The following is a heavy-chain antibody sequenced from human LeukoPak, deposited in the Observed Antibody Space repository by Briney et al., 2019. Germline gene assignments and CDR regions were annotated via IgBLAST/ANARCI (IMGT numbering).Heavy chain of an antibody. J-gene: IGHJ4*02. CDR1: GFTFSSYS. D-gene: IGHD3-22*01. V-gene: IGHV3-48*01. CDR2: ISGSSSTI. CDR3: ARGSTYYDSSGQVPFDY. Sequence: GGSLRLSCAVSGFTFSSYSMNWVRQAPGKGLEWGSYISGSSSTIYYADSVKGRFTISRDNGKNTLYLQMNSLGAEDTAVYYCARGSTYYDSSGQVPFDYWGQGTLVTVSS.